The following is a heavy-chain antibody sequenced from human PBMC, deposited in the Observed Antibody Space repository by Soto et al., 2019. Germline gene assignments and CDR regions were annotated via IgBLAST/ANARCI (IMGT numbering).Heavy chain of an antibody. V-gene: IGHV3-30*18. J-gene: IGHJ6*02. D-gene: IGHD6-6*01. CDR2: ISYDGSNK. Sequence: PGGSLRLSCAASGFTFSSYGMHWVRQAPGKGLEWVAVISYDGSNKYYADSVKGRFTISRDNSKNTLYLQMNSLRAEDTAVYYCAKAPQYSSSSLSFLEAYYGMDVWGQGTAVTVSS. CDR3: AKAPQYSSSSLSFLEAYYGMDV. CDR1: GFTFSSYG.